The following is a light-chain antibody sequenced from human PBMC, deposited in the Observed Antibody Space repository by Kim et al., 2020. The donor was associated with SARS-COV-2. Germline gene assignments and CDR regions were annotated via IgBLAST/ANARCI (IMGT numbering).Light chain of an antibody. J-gene: IGKJ4*01. V-gene: IGKV1D-16*01. Sequence: DIQMTQSPSLLSASVGDRVTITCRASQDISSWLAWYQQKPGKGPKSLIYGASNLQSGVPSRFSGSGSGTDFTLTISSLQPEDFATYYCQQYSTYPLTFGGGTKVDIK. CDR3: QQYSTYPLT. CDR1: QDISSW. CDR2: GAS.